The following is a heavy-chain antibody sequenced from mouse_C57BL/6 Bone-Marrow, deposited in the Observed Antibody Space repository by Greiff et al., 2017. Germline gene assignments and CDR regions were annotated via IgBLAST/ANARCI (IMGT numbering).Heavy chain of an antibody. Sequence: EVQVVESGGGLVQPGGSLKLSCAASGFTLSDYYMYWVRQTPEKRLEWVAYISNGGGSTYYPDTVKGRFTISRDNAKNTLYLQMSRLKSEDTAMYYCASLLGLPFVDYWGQGTSVTVSS. CDR3: ASLLGLPFVDY. D-gene: IGHD2-4*01. CDR2: ISNGGGST. V-gene: IGHV5-12*01. CDR1: GFTLSDYY. J-gene: IGHJ4*01.